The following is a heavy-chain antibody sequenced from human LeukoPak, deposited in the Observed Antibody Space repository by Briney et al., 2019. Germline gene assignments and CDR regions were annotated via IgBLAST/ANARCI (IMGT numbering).Heavy chain of an antibody. CDR3: ARDFGQWQLNGGYYFDY. Sequence: GGSLRLSCAASGFTFSSYEMNWVRQAPGKGLEWVSYISSSGSTIYYADSVKGRFTISRDNAKNSLYLQMNSLRAEDTAVYYCARDFGQWQLNGGYYFDYWGQGTLVTVSS. CDR1: GFTFSSYE. D-gene: IGHD1-26*01. J-gene: IGHJ4*02. V-gene: IGHV3-48*03. CDR2: ISSSGSTI.